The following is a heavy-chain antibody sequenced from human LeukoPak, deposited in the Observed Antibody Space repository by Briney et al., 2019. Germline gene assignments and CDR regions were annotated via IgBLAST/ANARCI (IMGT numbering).Heavy chain of an antibody. CDR3: ARNQQLGGHSYYYYGMDV. V-gene: IGHV3-48*01. CDR2: ISSGSGTI. J-gene: IGHJ6*02. D-gene: IGHD3-16*01. Sequence: GGSLRLSCAASGFTFSNYHMNWVRQAPGKGLEWVSYISSGSGTIYYADSVKGRFTISRDSSKNSLYLQMNSLRADDTAIYYWARNQQLGGHSYYYYGMDVWGQGTTVTVSS. CDR1: GFTFSNYH.